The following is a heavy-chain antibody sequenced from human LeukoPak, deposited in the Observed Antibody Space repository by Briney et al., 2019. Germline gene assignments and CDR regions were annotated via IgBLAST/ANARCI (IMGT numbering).Heavy chain of an antibody. J-gene: IGHJ5*02. D-gene: IGHD3-10*01. Sequence: APVKVSCKASGYTFTSYGIRWVRQAPGQGLEWMGWISAYNGNTNYAQKLQGRVTMTTDTSTSTAYMELRSLRSDDTAVYYCARGMRAKIWFGERANWFDPWGQGTLVTVSS. V-gene: IGHV1-18*01. CDR2: ISAYNGNT. CDR1: GYTFTSYG. CDR3: ARGMRAKIWFGERANWFDP.